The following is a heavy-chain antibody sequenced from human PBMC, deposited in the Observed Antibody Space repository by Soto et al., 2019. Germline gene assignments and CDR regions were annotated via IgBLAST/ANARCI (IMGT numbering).Heavy chain of an antibody. CDR1: GFTFSSYG. V-gene: IGHV3-30*03. CDR2: ISYDGSNK. D-gene: IGHD6-19*01. Sequence: PGGSLRLSCAASGFTFSSYGMHWVRQAPGKGLEWVAVISYDGSNKYYADSVKGRFTISRDNSKNTLYLQMNSLRAEDTAVYYCARDRIAVAGNPEYFQHWGQGTLVTSPQ. CDR3: ARDRIAVAGNPEYFQH. J-gene: IGHJ1*01.